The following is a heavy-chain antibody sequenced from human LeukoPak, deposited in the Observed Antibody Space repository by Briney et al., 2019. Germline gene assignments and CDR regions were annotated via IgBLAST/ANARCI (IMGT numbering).Heavy chain of an antibody. V-gene: IGHV4-34*01. CDR1: GGSISSYY. J-gene: IGHJ4*02. Sequence: MTSETLSLTCTVSGGSISSYYWSWIRQPPGKGLEWIGEINHSGSTNYNPSLKSRVTISVDTSKNQFSLKLSSVTAADTAVYYCARVARGNKAPANYWGQGTLVTVSS. CDR3: ARVARGNKAPANY. D-gene: IGHD2/OR15-2a*01. CDR2: INHSGST.